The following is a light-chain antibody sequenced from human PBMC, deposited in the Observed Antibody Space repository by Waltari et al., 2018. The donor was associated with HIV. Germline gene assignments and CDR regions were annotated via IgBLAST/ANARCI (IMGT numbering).Light chain of an antibody. J-gene: IGLJ3*02. CDR2: YKSESDK. CDR1: SGVNVQNYR. CDR3: MIWYGNIWV. Sequence: QAVLTQPFSLSASPGASAIPSCTLRSGVNVQNYRIYWYQQRPGSPPRYLLRYKSESDKELGSGIPSRFSGSTDVPANAGNLVISGLQSEDEADYYCMIWYGNIWVFGGGTKLTV. V-gene: IGLV5-45*03.